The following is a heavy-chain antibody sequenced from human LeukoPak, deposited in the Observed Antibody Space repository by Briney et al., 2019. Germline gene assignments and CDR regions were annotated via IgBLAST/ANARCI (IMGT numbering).Heavy chain of an antibody. CDR3: ARESGYSYGLFFDY. CDR1: GGSISSSSYY. V-gene: IGHV4-39*07. J-gene: IGHJ4*02. CDR2: IYYSGST. Sequence: PSETLSLTCTVSGGSISSSSYYWGWIRQPPGKGLEWIGSIYYSGSTYYNPSLKSRVTISVDTSKNQFSLKLSSVTAADTAVYYCARESGYSYGLFFDYWGQGTLVTVSS. D-gene: IGHD5-18*01.